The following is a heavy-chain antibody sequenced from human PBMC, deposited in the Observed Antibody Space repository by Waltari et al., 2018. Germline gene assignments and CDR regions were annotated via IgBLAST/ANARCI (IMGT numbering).Heavy chain of an antibody. CDR3: ARVRHSSSSYYYYYYGMDV. J-gene: IGHJ6*02. Sequence: QVQLQESGPGLVKPSETLSLTCTVSGGSISRYYWSWIRQHPGRGLEWIGYIYYSGSTNYNPSLKSRVTISVDTSKNQFSLKLSSVTAADTAVYYCARVRHSSSSYYYYYYGMDVWGQGTTVTVSS. CDR2: IYYSGST. V-gene: IGHV4-59*01. D-gene: IGHD6-6*01. CDR1: GGSISRYY.